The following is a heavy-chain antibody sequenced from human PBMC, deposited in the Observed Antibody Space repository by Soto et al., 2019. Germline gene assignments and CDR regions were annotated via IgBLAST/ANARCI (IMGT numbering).Heavy chain of an antibody. CDR1: GYSFLNYW. CDR2: IYPGDPDA. Sequence: PGESLKISCKTSGYSFLNYWIGWVRQMPGKGLEWMGIIYPGDPDARYSPSFQGQVTISADKSISTVYLQWGSLKASDTAMYYCARHIVDTSMTASFNYWGQGTQVTVSS. D-gene: IGHD5-18*01. CDR3: ARHIVDTSMTASFNY. J-gene: IGHJ4*02. V-gene: IGHV5-51*01.